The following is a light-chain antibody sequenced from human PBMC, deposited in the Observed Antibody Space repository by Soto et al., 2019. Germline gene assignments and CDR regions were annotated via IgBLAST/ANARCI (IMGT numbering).Light chain of an antibody. CDR1: QDISNY. Sequence: DIQMNQSPSSVSASVIDIGTMSFQASQDISNYLNWYQQKPGKAPKLLIYDASNLETGVPSRFSGSGSGTDFTFTISSLQPEDIATYYCQQYDNLSLTFGGGTKVDI. V-gene: IGKV1-33*01. CDR2: DAS. CDR3: QQYDNLSLT. J-gene: IGKJ4*01.